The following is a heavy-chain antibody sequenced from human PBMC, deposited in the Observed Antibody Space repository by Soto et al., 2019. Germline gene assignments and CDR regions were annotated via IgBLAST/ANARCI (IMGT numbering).Heavy chain of an antibody. J-gene: IGHJ3*02. CDR1: GFTFSSYA. Sequence: GGSLRLSCAASGFTFSSYAMSWVRQAPGKGLEWVSAISGSGGSTYYADSVKGRFTISRDNSKNTLYLQMNSLRAEDTAVYYCAKSYSGYDLREADAFDIWGQGTMVTVSS. CDR3: AKSYSGYDLREADAFDI. CDR2: ISGSGGST. D-gene: IGHD5-12*01. V-gene: IGHV3-23*01.